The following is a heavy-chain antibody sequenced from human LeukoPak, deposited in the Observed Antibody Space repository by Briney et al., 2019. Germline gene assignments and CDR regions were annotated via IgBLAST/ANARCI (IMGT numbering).Heavy chain of an antibody. CDR3: ARARGGYDLDY. D-gene: IGHD5-12*01. CDR2: IKQDGGEK. Sequence: GGSLRLSCAASAFTFSSYWMSLVRQAPGKGLEWVANIKQDGGEKYYVESVKGRFTISRDNVKNSLYLQMNSLRVEDTAVYYCARARGGYDLDYWGQGTLVTVSS. CDR1: AFTFSSYW. J-gene: IGHJ4*02. V-gene: IGHV3-7*01.